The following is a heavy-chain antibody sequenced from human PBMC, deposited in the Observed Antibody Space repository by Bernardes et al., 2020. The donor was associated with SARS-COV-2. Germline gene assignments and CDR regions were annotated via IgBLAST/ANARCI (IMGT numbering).Heavy chain of an antibody. D-gene: IGHD6-19*01. Sequence: SETLSLTCTVSGGSISDYYWTWIRQSPGKELEWIGYIDDRGSTNYNPSLKSRVTLLVDTSNNKFSLRLNSVTAADTAVYYCAREQWLAHYFDYWGQGTRVLVSS. CDR1: GGSISDYY. V-gene: IGHV4-59*01. CDR3: AREQWLAHYFDY. J-gene: IGHJ4*02. CDR2: IDDRGST.